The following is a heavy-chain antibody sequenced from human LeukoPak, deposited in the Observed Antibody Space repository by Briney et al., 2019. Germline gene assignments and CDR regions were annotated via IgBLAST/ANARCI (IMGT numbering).Heavy chain of an antibody. J-gene: IGHJ4*02. CDR1: GGSISNYY. V-gene: IGHV4-4*07. CDR2: ISTSGST. D-gene: IGHD1-26*01. Sequence: SETLSLTCTVSGGSISNYYWSWIRQPAGKGLEWIGRISTSGSTKYNPSLKSRVIVSVNTSKNQFSLKLSSVTAADTAVYYCARAAGRDTTSGLDIDYWGQGTLVTVSS. CDR3: ARAAGRDTTSGLDIDY.